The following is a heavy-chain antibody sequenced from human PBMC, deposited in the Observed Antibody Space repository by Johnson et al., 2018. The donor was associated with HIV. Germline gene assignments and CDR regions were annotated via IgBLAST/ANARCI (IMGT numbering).Heavy chain of an antibody. CDR3: AKDFGIVVVKSAFDI. J-gene: IGHJ3*02. CDR1: GFTFSSYW. V-gene: IGHV3-7*01. D-gene: IGHD3-22*01. Sequence: VQLVESGGGLVQPGGSLRLSCAASGFTFSSYWMSWVRQAPGKGLEWVANIKQDGSEKYYVDSVKGRFTISRDNSKNTLYLQMNSLRAEDTAVYYCAKDFGIVVVKSAFDIWGQGTMVTVSS. CDR2: IKQDGSEK.